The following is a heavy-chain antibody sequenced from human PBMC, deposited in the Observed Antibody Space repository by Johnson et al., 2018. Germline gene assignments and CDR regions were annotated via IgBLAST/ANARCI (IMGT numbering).Heavy chain of an antibody. D-gene: IGHD4-23*01. V-gene: IGHV3-30*18. CDR2: ISYEGSNK. J-gene: IGHJ1*01. Sequence: QVQLVQSGGGVVQPGRSLRLSCAASGFTFSSYGMHWVRQAPGKGLEWVAGISYEGSNKYYADSVKGRFTISRDNSKNTLYLQMNSLRAEDTAVYYRSKDSGTTVVTLAEYFQHWGQGTLVTVSS. CDR1: GFTFSSYG. CDR3: SKDSGTTVVTLAEYFQH.